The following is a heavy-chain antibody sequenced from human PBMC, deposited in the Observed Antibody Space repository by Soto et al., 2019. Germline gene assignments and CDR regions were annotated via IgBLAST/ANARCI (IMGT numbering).Heavy chain of an antibody. CDR2: ISYDGSNK. D-gene: IGHD6-19*01. CDR1: GFTFSSYG. V-gene: IGHV3-30*03. Sequence: QVQLVESGGGVVQPGRSLRLSCAASGFTFSSYGMHWVRQAPGKGLEWVAVISYDGSNKYYADSVKGRFTISRDNSKNTLYLQMNSLRAEDTAVYYCATVSVAGYYYYGMDVWGQGTTVTVSS. J-gene: IGHJ6*02. CDR3: ATVSVAGYYYYGMDV.